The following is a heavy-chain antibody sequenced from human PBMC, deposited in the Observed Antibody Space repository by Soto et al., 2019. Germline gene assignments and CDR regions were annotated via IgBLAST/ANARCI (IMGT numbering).Heavy chain of an antibody. V-gene: IGHV4-30-4*01. CDR2: IYYSGST. CDR3: ARVPTDWLSCWFDP. CDR1: GGSISSGDYY. J-gene: IGHJ5*02. D-gene: IGHD3-9*01. Sequence: QVQLQESGPGLVKPSQTLSLTCTVSGGSISSGDYYWSWIRQPPGKGLVWFGYIYYSGSTYYSPSLESRVTISVDTSKNQFALKLSSVTAADTAVYYCARVPTDWLSCWFDPWGQGTLVTVSS.